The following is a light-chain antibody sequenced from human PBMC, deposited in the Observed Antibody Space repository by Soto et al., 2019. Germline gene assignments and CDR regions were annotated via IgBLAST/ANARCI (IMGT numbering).Light chain of an antibody. CDR3: QQCVSSSWT. V-gene: IGKV3-20*01. J-gene: IGKJ1*01. Sequence: EIVWTQSPGTLSLSPGERATLSCRASQSVSSYYLAWYQQKPGQAPRLLIYAASSRATGIPDRFSGGGSGTDFTLTVSRLEPEDFAVYYCQQCVSSSWTFGQGTKVEIK. CDR1: QSVSSYY. CDR2: AAS.